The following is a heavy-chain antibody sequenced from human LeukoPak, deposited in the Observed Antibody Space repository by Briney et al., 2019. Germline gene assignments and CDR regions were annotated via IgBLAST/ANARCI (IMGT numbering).Heavy chain of an antibody. CDR1: GYSFATYW. D-gene: IGHD2-21*02. J-gene: IGHJ4*02. Sequence: GESLKISCKGSGYSFATYWIGWVRQMPGKGLEWMGIIYPDDSDTRYSPSFQGQVTFSADKSISTAYLQWSSLKASDTAMYYCARRGYCGGDCYVDYWGQGTLVTVSS. V-gene: IGHV5-51*01. CDR3: ARRGYCGGDCYVDY. CDR2: IYPDDSDT.